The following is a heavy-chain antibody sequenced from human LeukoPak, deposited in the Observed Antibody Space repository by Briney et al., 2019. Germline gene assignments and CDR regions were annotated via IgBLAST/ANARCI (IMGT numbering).Heavy chain of an antibody. J-gene: IGHJ4*02. V-gene: IGHV3-30*02. CDR3: AKGGYKYDSSGHNYFDY. CDR1: EFSVGSNY. D-gene: IGHD3-22*01. CDR2: IRYDGSKK. Sequence: QPGGSLRLSCAASEFSVGSNYMTWVRQAPGKGLEWVAFIRYDGSKKDYADSVKGRFTISRDNSKNTLFLQMNSLRAEDTAVYYCAKGGYKYDSSGHNYFDYWGQGTLVTVSS.